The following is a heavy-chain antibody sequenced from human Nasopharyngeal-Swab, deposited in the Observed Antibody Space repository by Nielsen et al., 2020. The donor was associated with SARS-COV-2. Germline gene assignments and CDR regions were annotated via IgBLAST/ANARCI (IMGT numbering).Heavy chain of an antibody. CDR2: IYQSGTT. CDR3: ARAGPDRGSYPIFDY. CDR1: GGSISTYY. J-gene: IGHJ4*02. D-gene: IGHD1-26*01. V-gene: IGHV4-59*04. Sequence: GSLRLSCIVSGGSISTYYWTWLRQSPGEGLEWIGSIYQSGTTYYNPSLKSRVTLSVRPSKNQFSLNLYSVTAADTAVYFCARAGPDRGSYPIFDYWGQGSLVTVSS.